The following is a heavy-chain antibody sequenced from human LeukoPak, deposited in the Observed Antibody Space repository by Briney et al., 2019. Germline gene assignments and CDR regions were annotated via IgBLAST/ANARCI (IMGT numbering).Heavy chain of an antibody. CDR3: AKGIAVAASGGFDY. D-gene: IGHD6-19*01. Sequence: GGSLRLSCAASGFTFDDYAMHWVRQAPGKGLEWVSGISWNSGSIVYADSVKGRFTISRDNAKNSLYLQMNSLRAEDMALYYCAKGIAVAASGGFDYWGQGTLVTVSS. V-gene: IGHV3-9*03. J-gene: IGHJ4*02. CDR2: ISWNSGSI. CDR1: GFTFDDYA.